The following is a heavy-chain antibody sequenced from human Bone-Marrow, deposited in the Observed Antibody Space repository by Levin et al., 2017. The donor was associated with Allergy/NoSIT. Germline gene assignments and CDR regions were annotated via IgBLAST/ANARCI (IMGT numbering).Heavy chain of an antibody. V-gene: IGHV3-23*01. CDR2: ISDDGSVT. Sequence: GWSLRLSCAASGFSFSDYSVSWVRQAPGKGLEWISVISDDGSVTFYADSVKGRFTISRDNSKSTLFLQMNSLRAEDTAIYYCAKKYCSAHNCHFDYWGQGTLVSVSS. CDR3: AKKYCSAHNCHFDY. D-gene: IGHD2-15*01. CDR1: GFSFSDYS. J-gene: IGHJ4*02.